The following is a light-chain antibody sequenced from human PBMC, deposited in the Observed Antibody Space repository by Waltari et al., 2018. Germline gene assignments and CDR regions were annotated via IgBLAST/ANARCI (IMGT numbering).Light chain of an antibody. J-gene: IGKJ4*01. CDR3: QQLKSYPLT. Sequence: DIQLTQSPSSLSASVGDRVTITCRASQGISSYLACHQQKSGKAPKLLIYAASTLQSGVPSRFSGSGVGTEFTLTISSLQPEDFATYYCQQLKSYPLTFGGGTKVEIK. V-gene: IGKV1-9*01. CDR2: AAS. CDR1: QGISSY.